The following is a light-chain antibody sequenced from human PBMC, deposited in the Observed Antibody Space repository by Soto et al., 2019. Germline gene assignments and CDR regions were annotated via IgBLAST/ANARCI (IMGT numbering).Light chain of an antibody. Sequence: IPLTLSHYSPSGSVGDKVPITCLASQSVSIYVAWYQQKPGQAPELLSYAASTLQTVVPSRFSGSGSGTDFTLTISCLQPEDCATYYCQQYYSYPQTFCQRTKADI. V-gene: IGKV1-16*01. CDR2: AAS. CDR3: QQYYSYPQT. J-gene: IGKJ1*01. CDR1: QSVSIY.